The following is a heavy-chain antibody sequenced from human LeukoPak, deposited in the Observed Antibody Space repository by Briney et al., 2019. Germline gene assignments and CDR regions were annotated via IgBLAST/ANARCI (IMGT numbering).Heavy chain of an antibody. J-gene: IGHJ4*02. V-gene: IGHV4-4*02. Sequence: PSETLSLTCAVSGGSISSSNWWSWVRQPPGKGLEWIGEIYHSGSTNYNPSLKSRVTISVDTSKNQFSLKLSSVTAADTAVYYCARKRVAHFDYWGQGTLVTVSS. CDR1: GGSISSSNW. CDR2: IYHSGST. D-gene: IGHD5-12*01. CDR3: ARKRVAHFDY.